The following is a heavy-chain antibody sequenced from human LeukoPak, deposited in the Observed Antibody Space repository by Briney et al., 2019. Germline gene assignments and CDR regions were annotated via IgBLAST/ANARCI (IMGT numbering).Heavy chain of an antibody. V-gene: IGHV3-23*01. J-gene: IGHJ3*01. CDR1: GFTFSSYA. CDR2: ISGSGGST. CDR3: AKDRSCTGSSCNVGS. Sequence: RASLRLSCAASGFTFSSYAMSWVRQAPGKGLEWVSAISGSGGSTYHADSVKGRFTISRDNSKNTLFLQMNSLRAEDTAVYYCAKDRSCTGSSCNVGSWGQGTMVTVSS. D-gene: IGHD2-2*01.